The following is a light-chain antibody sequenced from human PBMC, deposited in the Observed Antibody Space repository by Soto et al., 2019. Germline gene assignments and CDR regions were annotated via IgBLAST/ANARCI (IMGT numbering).Light chain of an antibody. Sequence: IQLTQSPSSLSASVGDTVTITCRASQAIGSYFAWYQQRPGTAPKLLIYSASTLHSGVPSRFSGSGSGTDFTLTISGLQPDDFATYYCQQSYRIPYTGGQGTKLEIK. CDR3: QQSYRIPYT. CDR2: SAS. J-gene: IGKJ2*01. CDR1: QAIGSY. V-gene: IGKV1-9*01.